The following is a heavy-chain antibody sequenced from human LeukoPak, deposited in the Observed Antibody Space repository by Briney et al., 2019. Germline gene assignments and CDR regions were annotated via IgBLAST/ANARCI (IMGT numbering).Heavy chain of an antibody. D-gene: IGHD2-15*01. Sequence: GGSLRLSCAASGFTVGSNYMSWVRQAPGKGLEWVSVIYSAGSTYYAGSVKGRFTISRDNSKNTLSLQMNSLRAEDTAVYYCARELPPDYWGQGTLVTVSS. J-gene: IGHJ4*02. CDR3: ARELPPDY. CDR2: IYSAGST. CDR1: GFTVGSNY. V-gene: IGHV3-53*01.